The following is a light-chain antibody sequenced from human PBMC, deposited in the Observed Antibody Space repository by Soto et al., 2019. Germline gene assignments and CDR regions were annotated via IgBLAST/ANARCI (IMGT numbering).Light chain of an antibody. CDR1: SSDVGGYNY. CDR2: EVT. Sequence: SVLTQPPSASGSPGQSVPISCTGTSSDVGGYNYVSWYQQYPGRAPKLMIYEVTKRPSGVPDRFSGSKSGNTASLTVSGLQAEDEADYYCSSYAASNNFYFVFGGGTKLTVL. CDR3: SSYAASNNFYFV. V-gene: IGLV2-8*01. J-gene: IGLJ3*02.